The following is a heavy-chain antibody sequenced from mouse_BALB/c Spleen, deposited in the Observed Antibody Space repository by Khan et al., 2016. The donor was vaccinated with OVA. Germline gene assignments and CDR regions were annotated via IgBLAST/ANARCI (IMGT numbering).Heavy chain of an antibody. CDR1: GFSLTDYG. V-gene: IGHV2-6-5*01. D-gene: IGHD2-10*02. J-gene: IGHJ4*01. Sequence: QVQLKQSGPGLVAPSQNLSITCTVSGFSLTDYGVSWIRQPPGKGLEWLGVIWGGGTTYYNSALKSSLSISKDHSKCQVFLKMNSLQTDDTAMYYCAKGVWSYYFALDYGGQGTSGTVSS. CDR3: AKGVWSYYFALDY. CDR2: IWGGGTT.